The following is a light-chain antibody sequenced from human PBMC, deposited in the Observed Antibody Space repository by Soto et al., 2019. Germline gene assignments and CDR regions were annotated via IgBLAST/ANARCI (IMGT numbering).Light chain of an antibody. CDR3: QQYVSSPPLT. CDR1: QSVSSSY. Sequence: EIVLTQSPGTLSLSPGERATLSCRASQSVSSSYLAWYQQKPGQAPRLLIYGASSRATGIPDRFSGSGSGTDFTLTISRPEPEEFAVSYCQQYVSSPPLTFGGGTKVEIK. CDR2: GAS. J-gene: IGKJ4*01. V-gene: IGKV3-20*01.